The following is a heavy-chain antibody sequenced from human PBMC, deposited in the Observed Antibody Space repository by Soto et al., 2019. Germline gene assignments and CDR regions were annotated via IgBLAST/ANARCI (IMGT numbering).Heavy chain of an antibody. CDR2: ISGSDGKT. Sequence: RGSLRLSCAASGFSFGSYALSWVRQAPGKGLEWVSTISGSDGKTFYADSVKGRFSISRDTSQSTLYLQMNNLRADDTAMYYCARWSYLDYWGQGTRVTVSS. CDR1: GFSFGSYA. D-gene: IGHD3-3*01. V-gene: IGHV3-23*01. J-gene: IGHJ4*02. CDR3: ARWSYLDY.